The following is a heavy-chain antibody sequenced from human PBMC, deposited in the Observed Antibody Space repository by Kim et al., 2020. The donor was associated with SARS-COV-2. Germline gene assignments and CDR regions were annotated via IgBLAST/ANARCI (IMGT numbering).Heavy chain of an antibody. D-gene: IGHD3-3*01. CDR3: ARGRITIFGVVTEFDY. Sequence: LKGRVTISVDTSKNQFSLKLSSGTAADTAVYYCARGRITIFGVVTEFDYWGQGTLVTVSS. J-gene: IGHJ4*02. V-gene: IGHV4-31*02.